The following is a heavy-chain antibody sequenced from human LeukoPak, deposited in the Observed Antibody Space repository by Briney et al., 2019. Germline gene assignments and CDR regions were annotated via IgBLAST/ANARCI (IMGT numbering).Heavy chain of an antibody. CDR3: ATGNYYDSRGYYTFGH. J-gene: IGHJ1*01. CDR1: GFTFSTYG. CDR2: INGDGSTT. V-gene: IGHV3-74*01. Sequence: GGSLRLSCVASGFTFSTYGMIWVRQAPGKGLVWVSRINGDGSTTSYADSVKGGFTISRDNAKNTLYLQMNSLRAEDTAVYYCATGNYYDSRGYYTFGHWGQGTLVTVSS. D-gene: IGHD3-22*01.